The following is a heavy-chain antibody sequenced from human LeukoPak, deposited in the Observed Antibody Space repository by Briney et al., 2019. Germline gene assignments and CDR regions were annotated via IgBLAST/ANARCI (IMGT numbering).Heavy chain of an antibody. CDR1: GGSISSSSYY. CDR2: IYYSGST. Sequence: SETLSLTCTVSGGSISSSSYYWGWIRQPPGKGLEWIGSIYYSGSTYYNPSLKSRVTISVDTSKNQFSLKLSSVTAADTAVYYCARDNLGGGRIDWGQGTLVTVSS. D-gene: IGHD1-14*01. J-gene: IGHJ4*02. CDR3: ARDNLGGGRID. V-gene: IGHV4-39*07.